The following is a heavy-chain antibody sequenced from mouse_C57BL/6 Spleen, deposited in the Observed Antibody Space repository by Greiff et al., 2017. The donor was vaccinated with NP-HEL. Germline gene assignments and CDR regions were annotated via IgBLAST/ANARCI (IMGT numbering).Heavy chain of an antibody. Sequence: QLQQSGAELVRPGTSVKLSCKASGYTFTSYWMHWVKQRPGQGLEWIGVIDPSDSYTNYNQKFKGKATLTVDTSSRTAYMQLSSLTSEDSAIYYCASRITTVVTEGFAYWGQGTLVTVSA. CDR1: GYTFTSYW. J-gene: IGHJ3*01. CDR3: ASRITTVVTEGFAY. V-gene: IGHV1-59*01. CDR2: IDPSDSYT. D-gene: IGHD1-1*01.